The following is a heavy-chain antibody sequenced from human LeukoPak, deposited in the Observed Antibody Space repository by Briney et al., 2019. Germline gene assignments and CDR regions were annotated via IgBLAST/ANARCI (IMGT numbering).Heavy chain of an antibody. J-gene: IGHJ4*02. CDR3: AKAGGKGVVRGVITYFDY. CDR2: ISGSADST. Sequence: GESLKISCAASGFTFSSYAMSWVRQAPGKGLEWVSGISGSADSTYYADSVKGRFTISRDNSKNTLYLQMNSLRAEDTAVYYCAKAGGKGVVRGVITYFDYWGQGTLVTVSS. V-gene: IGHV3-23*01. CDR1: GFTFSSYA. D-gene: IGHD3-10*01.